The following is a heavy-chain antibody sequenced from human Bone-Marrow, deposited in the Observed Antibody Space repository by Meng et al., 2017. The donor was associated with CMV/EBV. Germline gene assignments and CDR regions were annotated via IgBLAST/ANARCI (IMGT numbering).Heavy chain of an antibody. Sequence: GESLKISCAASGFTFSSYSMNWVRQAPGKGLEWVANIKQDGSEKYYVDSVKGRFTISRDNAKNSLYLQMNSLRAEDTAVYYCAREARSGSVYFDYWGQGTLVTVSS. CDR3: AREARSGSVYFDY. D-gene: IGHD3-10*01. CDR1: GFTFSSYS. CDR2: IKQDGSEK. V-gene: IGHV3-7*01. J-gene: IGHJ4*02.